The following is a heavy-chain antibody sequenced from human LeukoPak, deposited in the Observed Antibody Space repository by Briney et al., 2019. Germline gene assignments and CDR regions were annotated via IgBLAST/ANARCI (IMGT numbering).Heavy chain of an antibody. CDR3: ARDSRWLAFDY. J-gene: IGHJ4*02. V-gene: IGHV3-30*14. D-gene: IGHD6-19*01. CDR1: GFTFSSYA. Sequence: GRSLRLSCAASGFTFSSYAMHWVRQAPGKGLEWVAVISYDGSNKYYADSVKGRFTISRDNSKNTLYLQMNSLRAEDTAVYYCARDSRWLAFDYWGQGTLVTVSS. CDR2: ISYDGSNK.